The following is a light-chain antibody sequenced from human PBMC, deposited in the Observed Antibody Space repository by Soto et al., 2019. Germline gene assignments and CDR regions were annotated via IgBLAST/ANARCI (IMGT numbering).Light chain of an antibody. J-gene: IGKJ1*01. CDR2: GAS. Sequence: EIVMTQSPATLSVSPGERATLSCRASQSVNSNLAWYQQKPGQAPRLLISGASTRATGIPDRFSGSGSETEFTLTISSLQSEDFADYYCQQYNNWWTFGQGTKVEMK. CDR3: QQYNNWWT. V-gene: IGKV3-15*01. CDR1: QSVNSN.